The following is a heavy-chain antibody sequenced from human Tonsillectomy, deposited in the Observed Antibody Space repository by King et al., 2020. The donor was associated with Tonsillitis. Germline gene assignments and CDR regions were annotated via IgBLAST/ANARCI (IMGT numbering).Heavy chain of an antibody. D-gene: IGHD3-22*01. CDR2: IYSGGTST. CDR1: GFTFSSYA. J-gene: IGHJ4*02. Sequence: VQLVESGGGLVQPGGSLRLSCAASGFTFSSYAMTWVRQAPGKGLEWVSVIYSGGTSTYYADSVKGRFTISRDDSKNTLYLQINSLRAEDTAVYYCAKDGYYHSSGYYYTYWGQGTLVTVSS. V-gene: IGHV3-23*03. CDR3: AKDGYYHSSGYYYTY.